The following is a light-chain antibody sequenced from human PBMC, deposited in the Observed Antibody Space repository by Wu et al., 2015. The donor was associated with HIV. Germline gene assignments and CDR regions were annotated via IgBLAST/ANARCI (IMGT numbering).Light chain of an antibody. J-gene: IGKJ1*01. V-gene: IGKV3-20*01. CDR2: VAS. CDR1: QSIHSNY. Sequence: EIVLTQSPGTLSLSPGERATLSCKASQSIHSNYLAWYQQKPGQAPRLLIYVASSRATGIPDRFSGSGSGTDFTLTISRLEPEDFAVYYCQQYGSSPQTFGQGTKVEIK. CDR3: QQYGSSPQT.